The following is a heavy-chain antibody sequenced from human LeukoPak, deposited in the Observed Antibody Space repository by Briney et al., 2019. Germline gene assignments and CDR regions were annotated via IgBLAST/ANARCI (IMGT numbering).Heavy chain of an antibody. D-gene: IGHD4-23*01. CDR3: ARWWDYGGYDY. J-gene: IGHJ4*02. V-gene: IGHV1-69*05. CDR1: GGTFISYA. Sequence: SVKVSCKASGGTFISYAISWVRQAPGQGLEWMGGIIPIFGTANYAQKFQGRVTITTDESTSTAYMELGSLRSEDTAVYYCARWWDYGGYDYWGQGTLVTVSS. CDR2: IIPIFGTA.